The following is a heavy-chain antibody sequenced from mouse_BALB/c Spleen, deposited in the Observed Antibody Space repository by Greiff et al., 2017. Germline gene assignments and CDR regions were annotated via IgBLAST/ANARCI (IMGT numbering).Heavy chain of an antibody. CDR3: ARSGYDGYYVDYAMDY. J-gene: IGHJ4*01. V-gene: IGHV1S137*01. CDR1: GYTFTDYA. D-gene: IGHD2-3*01. CDR2: ISTYYGDA. Sequence: VQLQQSGAELVRPGVSVKISCKGSGYTFTDYAMHWVKQSHAKSLEWIGVISTYYGDASYNQKFKGKATMTVDKSSSTAYMELARLTSEDSAIYYCARSGYDGYYVDYAMDYWGQGTSVTVSS.